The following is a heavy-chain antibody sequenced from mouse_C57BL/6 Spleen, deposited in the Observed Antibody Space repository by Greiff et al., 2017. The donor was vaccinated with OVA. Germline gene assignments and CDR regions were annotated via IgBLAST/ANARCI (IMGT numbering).Heavy chain of an antibody. V-gene: IGHV5-17*01. CDR2: ISSGSSTI. CDR3: AKGPSSYDAMDY. CDR1: GFTFSDYG. Sequence: EVHLVESGGGLVKPGGSLKLSCAASGFTFSDYGMHWVRQAPEKGLEWVAYISSGSSTIYYADTVKGRFTISRDNAKNTLFLQMTSLRSEDTAMYYCAKGPSSYDAMDYWGQGTSVTVSS. D-gene: IGHD1-1*01. J-gene: IGHJ4*01.